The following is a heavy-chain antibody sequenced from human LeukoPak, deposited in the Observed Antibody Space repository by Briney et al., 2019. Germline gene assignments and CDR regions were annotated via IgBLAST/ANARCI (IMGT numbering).Heavy chain of an antibody. D-gene: IGHD6-6*01. J-gene: IGHJ3*02. CDR3: ARTSIAARRANAFDI. CDR2: IYHSGST. V-gene: IGHV4-30-2*01. Sequence: PSETLSLTCSVSGGSISSGGYSWSWIRQPPGKGLEWIGYIYHSGSTYYNPSLKSRVTISVDRSKNQFSLKLSSVTAADTAVYYCARTSIAARRANAFDIWGQGTMVTVSS. CDR1: GGSISSGGYS.